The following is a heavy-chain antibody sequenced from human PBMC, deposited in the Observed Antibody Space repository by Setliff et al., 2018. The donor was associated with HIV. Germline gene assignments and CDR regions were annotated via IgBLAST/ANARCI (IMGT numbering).Heavy chain of an antibody. CDR1: GYMFTSYG. J-gene: IGHJ3*02. CDR3: SSKGGSENYPDSDAFDI. CDR2: INPTGAIT. D-gene: IGHD3-10*01. Sequence: ASVKVSCKASGYMFTSYGIGWVRQAPGQGLEWMGLINPTGAITFYPQKFQSRVTMTRDTSASTVYLELRSLRSEDTAVYFCSSKGGSENYPDSDAFDIWGQGTLVTVSS. V-gene: IGHV1-46*01.